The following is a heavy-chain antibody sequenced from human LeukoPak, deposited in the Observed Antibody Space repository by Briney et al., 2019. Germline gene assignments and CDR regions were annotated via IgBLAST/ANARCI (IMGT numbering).Heavy chain of an antibody. V-gene: IGHV3-21*01. CDR1: GFTFSSYS. CDR3: ARVERWLQLGIDY. CDR2: ISSSSSYI. D-gene: IGHD5-24*01. J-gene: IGHJ4*02. Sequence: GGSLGLSCAASGFTFSSYSMNWVRQAPGKGLEWVSSISSSSSYIYYADSVKGRFTISRDNAKNSLYLQMNSLRAEDTAVYYCARVERWLQLGIDYWGQGTLVTVSS.